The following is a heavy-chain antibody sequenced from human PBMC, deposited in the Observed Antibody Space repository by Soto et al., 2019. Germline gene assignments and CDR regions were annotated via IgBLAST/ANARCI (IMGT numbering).Heavy chain of an antibody. CDR2: VYATGTT. J-gene: IGHJ5*02. D-gene: IGHD3-3*01. CDR3: ATRITVFGLLIPPFDP. CDR1: CGSISKFY. V-gene: IGHV4-4*07. Sequence: SETLSLTCNVSCGSISKFYWAWIRKTAGNGLEWMGRVYATGTTDYNPSLRSRVAMSVDISKKTFSLRLSSVTAADTAIYYCATRITVFGLLIPPFDPWGQGTQVTVSS.